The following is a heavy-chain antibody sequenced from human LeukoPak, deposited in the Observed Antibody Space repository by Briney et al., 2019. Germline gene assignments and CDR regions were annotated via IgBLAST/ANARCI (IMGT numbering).Heavy chain of an antibody. CDR1: GGTFSSHA. Sequence: SVKVSCKASGGTFSSHAISWVRQAPGQGLEWMGGIIPIFGTANYAQKFQGRVTITADESTSTAYMELSSLRSEDTAVYYCAREVREWEPNRGPFDIWGQGTMVTVSS. V-gene: IGHV1-69*01. J-gene: IGHJ3*02. CDR3: AREVREWEPNRGPFDI. D-gene: IGHD1-26*01. CDR2: IIPIFGTA.